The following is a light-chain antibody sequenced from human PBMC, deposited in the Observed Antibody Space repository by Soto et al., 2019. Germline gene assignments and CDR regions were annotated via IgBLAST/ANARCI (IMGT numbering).Light chain of an antibody. CDR3: SSYTSSSTLV. J-gene: IGLJ2*01. CDR1: SSDVGGYNY. Sequence: QSALTQPASVSGSPGQSITISCTGTSSDVGGYNYVSWYQQHPGKAPKLMIYDVSNRPSGVSSRFSGSMSGNTASLTISGLQSEDEADDYCSSYTSSSTLVFGGGTKLTVL. V-gene: IGLV2-14*01. CDR2: DVS.